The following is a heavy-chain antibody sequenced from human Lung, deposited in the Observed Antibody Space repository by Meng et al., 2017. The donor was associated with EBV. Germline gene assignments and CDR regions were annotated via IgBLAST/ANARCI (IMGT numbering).Heavy chain of an antibody. V-gene: IGHV7-4-1*02. Sequence: HVQLVQSGSELKKPGPSVKVSCEAPVYTLSRYSMHWVRQAPGQGLEWMGWINTDPGKPTYAQGFTGRFVFSLDTSVRTAYLQISSLKAEDTAVYYCARDRGSSGWSNWFDPWGQGTLVTVSS. CDR3: ARDRGSSGWSNWFDP. D-gene: IGHD6-13*01. J-gene: IGHJ5*02. CDR2: INTDPGKP. CDR1: VYTLSRYS.